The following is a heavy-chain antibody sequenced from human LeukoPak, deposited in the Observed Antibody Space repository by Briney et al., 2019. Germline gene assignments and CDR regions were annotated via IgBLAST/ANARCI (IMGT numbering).Heavy chain of an antibody. CDR3: AELGITMIGGV. CDR1: GFTFDDYG. CDR2: INWNGGST. Sequence: GGSLRLSCAASGFTFDDYGMSWVRQAPGKGLEWVSGINWNGGSTDYADSVKGRFTISRDNAKNSLYLQMNSLRAEDTAVYYCAELGITMIGGVWGKGTTVTISS. V-gene: IGHV3-20*04. D-gene: IGHD3-10*02. J-gene: IGHJ6*04.